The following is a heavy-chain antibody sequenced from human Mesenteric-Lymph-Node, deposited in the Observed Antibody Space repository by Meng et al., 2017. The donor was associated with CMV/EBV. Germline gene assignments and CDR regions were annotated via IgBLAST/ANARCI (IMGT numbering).Heavy chain of an antibody. J-gene: IGHJ3*02. D-gene: IGHD2-21*01. CDR1: GFTFSNHA. CDR2: IGTGGGTT. CDR3: ARDLFQAYAFDI. Sequence: GGSLRLSCAASGFTFSNHAINWVRQAPGKGLEWVSSIGTGGGTTHYADSVKGRFTVSRDNSKNTLYLQMDSLRAEDTAVYYCARDLFQAYAFDIWGQGTMVTVSS. V-gene: IGHV3-23*01.